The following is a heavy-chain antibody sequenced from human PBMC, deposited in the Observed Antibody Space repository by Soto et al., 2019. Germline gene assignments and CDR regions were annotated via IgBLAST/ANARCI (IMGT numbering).Heavy chain of an antibody. CDR2: ISGSGGST. V-gene: IGHV3-23*01. D-gene: IGHD1-20*01. CDR1: GFPFSSYA. Sequence: VVSRRISWAASGFPFSSYAMSWVRQAPGKGLEWVSAISGSGGSTYYADSVKVRFTISRDNSKNTLYLQMNSLRAEDTAVYYCAKGGYNWNPNWFDPWGQGTLVTVSS. CDR3: AKGGYNWNPNWFDP. J-gene: IGHJ5*02.